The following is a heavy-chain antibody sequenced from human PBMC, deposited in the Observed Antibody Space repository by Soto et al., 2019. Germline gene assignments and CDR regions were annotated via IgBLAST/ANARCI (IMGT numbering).Heavy chain of an antibody. CDR1: GFTFNTYA. CDR2: VTGSGTT. D-gene: IGHD2-15*01. V-gene: IGHV3-23*01. J-gene: IGHJ5*02. Sequence: EVQLLESGGGLVQAGGSLRLSCAASGFTFNTYAMSWVRLAPGKGLEWVSTVTGSGTTFYGDSVEGRFTISRDNSKNTLHLQMNSLRAEDTAIYYCAKHRDCSASSCPTGHWFDPWGQGTLVTVSS. CDR3: AKHRDCSASSCPTGHWFDP.